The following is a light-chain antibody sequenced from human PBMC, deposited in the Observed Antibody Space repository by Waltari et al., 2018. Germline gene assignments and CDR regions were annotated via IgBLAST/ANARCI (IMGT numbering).Light chain of an antibody. Sequence: SVLTQPPSASATPGQRVTISCSGSASNSGGNLVNWYQQLPVRAPKRLTYRSDQRPSGVPDRFSASKTGTSASLAISGLQSEDEADYFCASWDDSLNGHGVFGGGTKVTVL. V-gene: IGLV1-44*01. CDR3: ASWDDSLNGHGV. J-gene: IGLJ3*02. CDR2: RSD. CDR1: ASNSGGNL.